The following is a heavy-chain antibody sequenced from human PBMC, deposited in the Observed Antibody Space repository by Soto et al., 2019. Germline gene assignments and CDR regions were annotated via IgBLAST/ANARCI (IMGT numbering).Heavy chain of an antibody. CDR1: GGSVSSGNYY. Sequence: SETLSLTCTVSGGSVSSGNYYWSWIRQPPGKGLEWIGYFYYTGSINYNPSLKSRVTIFIDASKNQFSLRLSSVTAADTAVYYCARPPLPGFGKYAMAVWGQGTTVTVSS. D-gene: IGHD3-10*01. CDR2: FYYTGSI. J-gene: IGHJ6*02. V-gene: IGHV4-61*01. CDR3: ARPPLPGFGKYAMAV.